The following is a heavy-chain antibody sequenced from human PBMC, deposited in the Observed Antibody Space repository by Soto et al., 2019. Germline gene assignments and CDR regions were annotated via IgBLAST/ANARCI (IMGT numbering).Heavy chain of an antibody. D-gene: IGHD2-15*01. Sequence: EVQLVESGGGLVQPGGSLKLSCAASGFTFSGSAMHWVRQASGKGLEWVGRIRSKANSYAKAYAASVKGWFTISRDDSKNTAYLQMNSLKTEDTAVYYCTRHRDYCSGCSCYTPDFDYWGQGTLVTVSS. CDR1: GFTFSGSA. CDR2: IRSKANSYAK. CDR3: TRHRDYCSGCSCYTPDFDY. V-gene: IGHV3-73*02. J-gene: IGHJ4*02.